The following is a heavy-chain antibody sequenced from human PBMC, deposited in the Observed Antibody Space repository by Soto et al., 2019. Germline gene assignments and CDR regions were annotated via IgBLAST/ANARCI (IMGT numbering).Heavy chain of an antibody. D-gene: IGHD4-17*01. V-gene: IGHV4-34*01. CDR1: GGSFSDYY. CDR2: INDSGSA. J-gene: IGHJ4*02. CDR3: AKTGDYGYFDY. Sequence: QVQLQQWGAGLLKPSETLSLTCAVYGGSFSDYYWTWIRQPPGKGLEWIGEINDSGSANYNPALQSRVTISVDTSKNQFYLNLIYVTAADTAVYYCAKTGDYGYFDYWGQGTLVTVSS.